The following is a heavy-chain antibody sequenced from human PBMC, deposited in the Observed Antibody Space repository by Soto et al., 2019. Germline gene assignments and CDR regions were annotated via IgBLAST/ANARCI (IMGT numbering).Heavy chain of an antibody. D-gene: IGHD1-26*01. CDR2: LSCSGGST. CDR3: GKGVSFSPAFYFDP. Sequence: GGSLRLSCTASGFSSRVSFSSYSMTWARRAPGKGLEWVSGLSCSGGSTFYAASVRGRFTIPRDNSRNTLYLEMDSLRAEDTAVYYCGKGVSFSPAFYFDPWGQGALVTVSS. V-gene: IGHV3-23*01. J-gene: IGHJ4*02. CDR1: GFSSRVSFSSYS.